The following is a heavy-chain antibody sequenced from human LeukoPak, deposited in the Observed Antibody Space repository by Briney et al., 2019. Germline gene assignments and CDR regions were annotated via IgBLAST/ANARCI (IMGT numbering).Heavy chain of an antibody. J-gene: IGHJ6*02. CDR1: GFTFTDYY. Sequence: GGSLRLSCAASGFTFTDYYMTWVRQAPGKGLEWVSYISSSGSNIYYADSVKGRFTISRDNAKDSLSLQMNSLRAEDTAVYYCARGSAGYYYYHGLDVRGRGTTVTVSS. CDR2: ISSSGSNI. V-gene: IGHV3-11*01. CDR3: ARGSAGYYYYHGLDV. D-gene: IGHD2-15*01.